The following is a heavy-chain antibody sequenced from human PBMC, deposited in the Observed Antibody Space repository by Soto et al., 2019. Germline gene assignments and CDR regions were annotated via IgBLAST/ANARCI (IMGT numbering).Heavy chain of an antibody. V-gene: IGHV4-39*01. D-gene: IGHD6-19*01. CDR1: GGSISSSSYY. CDR2: IYYSGST. CDR3: AQQRGSGWTNFDY. Sequence: QLQLQESGPGLVKPSETLSLTCTVSGGSISSSSYYWDWIRQPPGKGLQWIGNIYYSGSTYYNPSLKSRVTITVDTSRNQFSLKLRSVTAADTAVYCCAQQRGSGWTNFDYCGQGTLVTVSS. J-gene: IGHJ4*02.